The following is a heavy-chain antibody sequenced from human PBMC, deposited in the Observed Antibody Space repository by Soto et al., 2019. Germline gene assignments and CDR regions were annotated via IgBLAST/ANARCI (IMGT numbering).Heavy chain of an antibody. V-gene: IGHV1-8*01. D-gene: IGHD3-9*01. CDR1: GYTFTSYD. CDR3: ARAFQLRYFDWLADYYYYYMDV. J-gene: IGHJ6*03. Sequence: GASVKVCCKASGYTFTSYDINWVRQATGQGLEWMGWMNPNSGNTGYAQKFQGRVTMTRNTSISTAYMELSSLRSEDTAVYYCARAFQLRYFDWLADYYYYYMDVWGKGTTVTVSS. CDR2: MNPNSGNT.